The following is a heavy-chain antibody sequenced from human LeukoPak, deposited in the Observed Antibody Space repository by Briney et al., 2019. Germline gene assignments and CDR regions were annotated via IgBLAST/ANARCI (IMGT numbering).Heavy chain of an antibody. CDR2: IYYNGET. D-gene: IGHD3-22*01. CDR1: GGSISSHY. V-gene: IGHV4-59*11. J-gene: IGHJ4*02. CDR3: ARGAYDTRGFFFFDY. Sequence: SETLSLTCTVSGGSISSHYWSWLRQPPGKGLEWIGDIYYNGETNSCPSLKSRVTISVDTSKSQFSLKLSSVTAADAAVYYCARGAYDTRGFFFFDYWGQGAPVTVSS.